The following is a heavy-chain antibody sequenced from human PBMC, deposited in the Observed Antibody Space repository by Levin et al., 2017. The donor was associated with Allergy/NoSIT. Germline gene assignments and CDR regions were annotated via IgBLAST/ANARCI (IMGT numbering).Heavy chain of an antibody. Sequence: GESLKISCKASGYTFTGYYMHWVRQAPGQGLEWMGWINPNSGGTNYAQKFQGRVTMTRDTSISTAYMELSRLRSDDTAVYYCARSSGWYEYYFDYWGQGTLVTVSS. CDR3: ARSSGWYEYYFDY. CDR1: GYTFTGYY. CDR2: INPNSGGT. D-gene: IGHD6-19*01. J-gene: IGHJ4*02. V-gene: IGHV1-2*02.